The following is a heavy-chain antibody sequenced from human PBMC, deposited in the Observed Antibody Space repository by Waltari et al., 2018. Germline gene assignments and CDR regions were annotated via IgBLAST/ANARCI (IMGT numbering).Heavy chain of an antibody. Sequence: EMQLVESGGGLVQPGGSLRLSCAASGFTFTTSEMNWGRQAPGKGLEWISYISSSGTSIYYADSVKGRFTISRDNAQDSLYLQMNSLRAEDTAVYYCARAAITGTGFDFWGQGSLVTVSS. CDR3: ARAAITGTGFDF. CDR1: GFTFTTSE. V-gene: IGHV3-48*03. D-gene: IGHD1-20*01. CDR2: ISSSGTSI. J-gene: IGHJ4*02.